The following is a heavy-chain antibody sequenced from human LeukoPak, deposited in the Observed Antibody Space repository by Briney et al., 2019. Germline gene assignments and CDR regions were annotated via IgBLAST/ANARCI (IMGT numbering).Heavy chain of an antibody. CDR2: IIQDGSAK. CDR3: AKRTSGSSWYSSDY. Sequence: GGSLRLSCVASGFTFSSYRMSWVRQAPGKGLVWVANIIQDGSAKNYVDSVQGRFTISRDNSKNTLYLQMNSLRAEDTAVYYCAKRTSGSSWYSSDYWGQGTLVTVSS. V-gene: IGHV3-7*05. J-gene: IGHJ4*02. D-gene: IGHD6-13*01. CDR1: GFTFSSYR.